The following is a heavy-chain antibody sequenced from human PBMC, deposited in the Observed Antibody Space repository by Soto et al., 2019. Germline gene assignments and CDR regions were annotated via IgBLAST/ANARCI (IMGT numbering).Heavy chain of an antibody. Sequence: ESGGGVVQPGRSLRLSCAASGFTFRSYGMHWVRQTPGKGLEWVAGISYDGSNEYYADSVKGRFTISRDISKNTLYLQTDSLKTEDTAVYYCAKWEDRGYGFAFDYWGQGTLVTVSS. CDR1: GFTFRSYG. D-gene: IGHD1-26*01. CDR2: ISYDGSNE. V-gene: IGHV3-30*18. CDR3: AKWEDRGYGFAFDY. J-gene: IGHJ4*02.